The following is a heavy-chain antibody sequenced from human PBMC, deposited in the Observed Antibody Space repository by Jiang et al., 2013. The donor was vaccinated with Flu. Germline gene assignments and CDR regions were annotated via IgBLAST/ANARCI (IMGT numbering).Heavy chain of an antibody. CDR1: GASLSGTHW. D-gene: IGHD1-14*01. CDR2: IYYSETI. V-gene: IGHV4-4*02. J-gene: IGHJ3*02. CDR3: ARERAGRNEVLDI. Sequence: GPGLVKPSESLSLTCAVSGASLSGTHWWSWVRQSPNQGLEWIGEIYYSETIHYNPSFQSRVTLSVDRSKNQFSLKLSSVTAADTAVYYCARERAGRNEVLDIWGQGIMVAVSS.